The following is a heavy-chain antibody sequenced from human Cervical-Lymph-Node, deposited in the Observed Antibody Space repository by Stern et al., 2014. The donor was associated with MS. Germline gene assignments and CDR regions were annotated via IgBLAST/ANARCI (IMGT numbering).Heavy chain of an antibody. CDR2: IDSSGAA. J-gene: IGHJ6*02. D-gene: IGHD4-17*01. Sequence: VQLVQSGGDLVQPGGSLRLSCTGSGLTLRDNCVSWVRQAPGKGLEWLSLIDSSGAAHYTAPVTGRFPTPRNNSKDPVYLQITTLPPKYTPVYYCARGTTAIPDHDDVDYEEIYYLGIDVWGQGTTVTVS. CDR3: ARGTTAIPDHDDVDYEEIYYLGIDV. V-gene: IGHV3-66*02. CDR1: GLTLRDNC.